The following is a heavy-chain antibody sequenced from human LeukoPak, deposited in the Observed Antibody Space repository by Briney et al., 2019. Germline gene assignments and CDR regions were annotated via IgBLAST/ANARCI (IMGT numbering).Heavy chain of an antibody. Sequence: GASVKVSCKASGYTFTSYGISWVRQAPGQGLEWMGWISAYNGNTNYAQKLQGRVTMTTDTSTSTAYMELRSLRSDDTAVYYCAWQNYYDSSGYYKWFDPWGQGTLVTVSS. CDR3: AWQNYYDSSGYYKWFDP. J-gene: IGHJ5*02. CDR1: GYTFTSYG. V-gene: IGHV1-18*01. CDR2: ISAYNGNT. D-gene: IGHD3-22*01.